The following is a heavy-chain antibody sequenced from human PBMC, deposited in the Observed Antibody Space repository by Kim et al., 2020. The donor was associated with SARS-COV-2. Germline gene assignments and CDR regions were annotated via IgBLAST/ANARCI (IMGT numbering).Heavy chain of an antibody. CDR3: AREDQLDDFWSGYYGYYFDY. Sequence: RFTISRDNAKNSLYLQMNSLRAEDTAVYYCAREDQLDDFWSGYYGYYFDYWGQGTLVTVSS. V-gene: IGHV3-11*06. J-gene: IGHJ4*02. D-gene: IGHD3-3*01.